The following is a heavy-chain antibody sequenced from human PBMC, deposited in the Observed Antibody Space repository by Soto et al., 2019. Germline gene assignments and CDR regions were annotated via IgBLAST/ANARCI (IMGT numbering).Heavy chain of an antibody. CDR3: ARGPLFSCSGGSCYPFDY. CDR2: IIPIFGTA. V-gene: IGHV1-69*13. J-gene: IGHJ4*02. Sequence: SVKVSCKASGGTFSSYAISWVRRAPGQGLEWMGGIIPIFGTANYAQKFQGRVTITADESTSTAYMELSSLRSEDTAVYYCARGPLFSCSGGSCYPFDYWGQGTLVTVSS. CDR1: GGTFSSYA. D-gene: IGHD2-15*01.